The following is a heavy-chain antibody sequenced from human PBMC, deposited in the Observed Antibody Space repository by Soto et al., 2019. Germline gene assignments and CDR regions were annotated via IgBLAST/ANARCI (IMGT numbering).Heavy chain of an antibody. CDR1: GFTFSSYS. Sequence: GGSLRLSCAASGFTFSSYSMNWVRQAPGKGLEWVSSISSSSSYIYYADSVKGRFTISGDNAKNSLYLQMNSLRAEDTAVYYCARTFGGVIGYFDYWGQGTLVTVSS. CDR2: ISSSSSYI. J-gene: IGHJ4*02. D-gene: IGHD3-16*02. CDR3: ARTFGGVIGYFDY. V-gene: IGHV3-21*01.